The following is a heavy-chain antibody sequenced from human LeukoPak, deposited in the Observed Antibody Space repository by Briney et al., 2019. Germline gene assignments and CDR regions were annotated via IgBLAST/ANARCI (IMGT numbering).Heavy chain of an antibody. Sequence: PGGSLRLSCAASGFTVSSNYMNWVRQAPGKGLEWVSVIYSGGSTYYADPVKGRFTISRDNSKNTLYLQMNSLRAEDTAVYYCAREARQLAYDYWGQGTLVTVSS. V-gene: IGHV3-66*01. D-gene: IGHD6-13*01. CDR2: IYSGGST. CDR3: AREARQLAYDY. CDR1: GFTVSSNY. J-gene: IGHJ4*02.